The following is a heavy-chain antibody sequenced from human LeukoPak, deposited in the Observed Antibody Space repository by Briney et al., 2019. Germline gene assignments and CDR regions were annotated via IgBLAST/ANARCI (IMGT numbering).Heavy chain of an antibody. CDR1: GFTFSSYA. CDR3: AKGGLGYCSSTSCYPDY. CDR2: ISGSGGST. V-gene: IGHV3-23*01. J-gene: IGHJ4*02. D-gene: IGHD2-2*01. Sequence: GGSLRLSCAASGFTFSSYAMSWVRQAPGKGLEWVSAISGSGGSTYYADSVKGRFTISRDNSKNTLYLQMNSLRAEDTAVYYCAKGGLGYCSSTSCYPDYWGQGTLVTVSS.